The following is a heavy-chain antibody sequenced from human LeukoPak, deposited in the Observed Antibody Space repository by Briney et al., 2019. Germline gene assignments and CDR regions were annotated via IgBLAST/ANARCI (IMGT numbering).Heavy chain of an antibody. CDR1: GGSISSSSHY. CDR3: ARDKYYYDTSGSNPVFDS. Sequence: PSETLSLTCTVSGGSISSSSHYWGWIRQPPGKGLEWIGSMYYSGSSYYNPSLRSRVTISVDTSKNQFSLRLSSVTAADTALYYCARDKYYYDTSGSNPVFDSWGQGTLVTVSS. D-gene: IGHD3-22*01. CDR2: MYYSGSS. V-gene: IGHV4-39*02. J-gene: IGHJ4*02.